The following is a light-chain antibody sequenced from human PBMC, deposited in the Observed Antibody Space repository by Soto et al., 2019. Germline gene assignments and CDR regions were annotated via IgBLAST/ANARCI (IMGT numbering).Light chain of an antibody. J-gene: IGKJ1*01. CDR3: QQYNSYSSWT. CDR2: DAS. V-gene: IGKV1-5*01. Sequence: DIQMTQSPSTLSASVGDRVTITCRASQSISNLLAWYQQMPGKAPKLLMYDASSLKSGVPSRFSGSGSGTEFTLSISSLQPDDFATYYCQQYNSYSSWTFGQGTKVEIK. CDR1: QSISNL.